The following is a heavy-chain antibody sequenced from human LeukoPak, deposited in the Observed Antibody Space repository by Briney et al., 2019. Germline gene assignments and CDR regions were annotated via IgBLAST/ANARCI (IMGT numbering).Heavy chain of an antibody. V-gene: IGHV1-8*01. J-gene: IGHJ4*02. D-gene: IGHD1-26*01. CDR1: GYTFTSYN. CDR2: INTYSGKT. Sequence: ASVKVSCKASGYTFTSYNINWVRQAPGQGLEWMGWINTYSGKTRFAQKFQGRVTMTRDTSTSTVYMELSSLRSEDTAVYYCARGGRIVGATSLDYWGQGTLVTVSS. CDR3: ARGGRIVGATSLDY.